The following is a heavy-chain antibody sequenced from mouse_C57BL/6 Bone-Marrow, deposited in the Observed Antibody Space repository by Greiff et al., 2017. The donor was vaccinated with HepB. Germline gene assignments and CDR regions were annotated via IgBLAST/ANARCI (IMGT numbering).Heavy chain of an antibody. D-gene: IGHD3-1*01. CDR2: INPSSGYT. J-gene: IGHJ4*01. Sequence: VKLMESGAELARPGASVKMSCKASGYTFTSYTMHWVKQRPGQGLEWIGYINPSSGYTKYNQKFKDKATLTADKSSSTAYMQLSSLTSEDSADYYSERGGYANYAMDYWGQGTSVTVSS. CDR1: GYTFTSYT. V-gene: IGHV1-4*01. CDR3: ERGGYANYAMDY.